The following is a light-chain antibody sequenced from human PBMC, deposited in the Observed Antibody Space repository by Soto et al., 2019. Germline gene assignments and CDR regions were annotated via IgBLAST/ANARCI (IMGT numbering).Light chain of an antibody. CDR1: QSVSSN. Sequence: EIVMTQSPATLSVSPGERATLSCRARQSVSSNLAWYQQKPGQAPRLLIYGASTRATVIPARFSGSGSGTEFTLTISSLQSEDFAVYYGQQYNNWPWFGQGTKVEIK. CDR3: QQYNNWPW. J-gene: IGKJ1*01. V-gene: IGKV3-15*01. CDR2: GAS.